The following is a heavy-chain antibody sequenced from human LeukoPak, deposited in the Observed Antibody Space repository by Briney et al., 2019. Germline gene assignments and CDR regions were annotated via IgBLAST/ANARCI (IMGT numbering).Heavy chain of an antibody. D-gene: IGHD3-16*01. Sequence: GGSLRLSCAASGFTFSSYWMHWVRQAPGKGLVWVSRIDNDGTSTVYADSVKGRSTVSRDNAKNTLYLQMNRLRAEDTAVYYCVRGLRGPDSWGQGTLVIVSP. V-gene: IGHV3-74*03. J-gene: IGHJ4*02. CDR3: VRGLRGPDS. CDR2: IDNDGTST. CDR1: GFTFSSYW.